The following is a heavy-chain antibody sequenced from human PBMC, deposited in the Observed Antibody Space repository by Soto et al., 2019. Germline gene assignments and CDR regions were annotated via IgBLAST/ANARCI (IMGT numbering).Heavy chain of an antibody. Sequence: QVQLVESGGGVVHPGTSLRLSCVTSGFTFSSFAMDWVRQAPGKGLEWVAAISFDGRDISYRESVKGRFTISRDKFKNIVYLQMNSLRPEDTAVYYCAKESLDYFDSGRFYAPAFDHWGQGTLVTVSS. V-gene: IGHV3-30*18. CDR1: GFTFSSFA. CDR2: ISFDGRDI. D-gene: IGHD3-10*01. J-gene: IGHJ4*02. CDR3: AKESLDYFDSGRFYAPAFDH.